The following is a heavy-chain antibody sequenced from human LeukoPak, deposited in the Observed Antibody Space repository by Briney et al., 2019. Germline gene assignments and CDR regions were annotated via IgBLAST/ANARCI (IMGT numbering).Heavy chain of an antibody. CDR3: ARAHGSSWGATERTPFDY. D-gene: IGHD6-13*01. V-gene: IGHV3-11*04. Sequence: TGGSLRLSCAASGFTFSDYYMNWIRQAPGKGLEWVSYISSSGSTIYYADSVKGRFTISRDNAKNSLYLQMNSLRAEDTAVYYCARAHGSSWGATERTPFDYWGQGTLVTVSS. J-gene: IGHJ4*02. CDR2: ISSSGSTI. CDR1: GFTFSDYY.